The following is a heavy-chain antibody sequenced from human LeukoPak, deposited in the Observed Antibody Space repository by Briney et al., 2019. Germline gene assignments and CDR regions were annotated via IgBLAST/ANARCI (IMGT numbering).Heavy chain of an antibody. J-gene: IGHJ4*02. CDR3: ARVRGDRDILTGYFKLYFDY. CDR2: IKEDGSEK. V-gene: IGHV3-7*04. D-gene: IGHD3-9*01. Sequence: GGSLRLSCAASGFSFNTYWMTWVRQAPGKGLEWVANIKEDGSEKDYVDSVKGRFTISRDNGKNSLYLEMNSLRGDDTAVYYCARVRGDRDILTGYFKLYFDYWGQGTLVTVSS. CDR1: GFSFNTYW.